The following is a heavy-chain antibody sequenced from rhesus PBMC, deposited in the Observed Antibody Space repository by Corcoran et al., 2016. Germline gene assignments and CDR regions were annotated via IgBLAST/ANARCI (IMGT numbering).Heavy chain of an antibody. CDR1: GASISSYW. Sequence: QVQLQESGPGLVKPSETLSLTCAVSGASISSYWWSWIRQPPGKGLEWIGEINGNSGSTYYTPALKSRVTISKDASKIQFSLKLSSVTAADTAVYYCATGGSYFYNSLDVWGRGVLVTVSS. CDR2: INGNSGST. V-gene: IGHV4-80*01. D-gene: IGHD3-16*01. J-gene: IGHJ5-2*02. CDR3: ATGGSYFYNSLDV.